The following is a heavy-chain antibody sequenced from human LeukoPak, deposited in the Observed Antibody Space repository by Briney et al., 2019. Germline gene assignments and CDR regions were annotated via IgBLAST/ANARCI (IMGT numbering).Heavy chain of an antibody. V-gene: IGHV4-31*03. CDR1: GGSISSGGYY. CDR2: TYYSGST. D-gene: IGHD2-2*01. Sequence: SETLSLTCTVSGGSISSGGYYWSWIRQHPGKGLEWIGYTYYSGSTYYNPSLKSRVTISVDTSKNQFSLKLSSVTAADTAVYYCARDQGSSHVRCDPWGQGTLVTVSS. CDR3: ARDQGSSHVRCDP. J-gene: IGHJ5*02.